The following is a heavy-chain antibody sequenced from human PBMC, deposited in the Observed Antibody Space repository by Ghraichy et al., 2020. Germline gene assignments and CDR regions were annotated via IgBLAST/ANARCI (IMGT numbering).Heavy chain of an antibody. V-gene: IGHV3-7*03. CDR1: GFTFSTYW. J-gene: IGHJ6*02. CDR3: ARNSNSYGIYYYYGMDV. CDR2: INQDGSEK. Sequence: LSLTCAASGFTFSTYWMTWVRQAPGKGLEWVANINQDGSEKYYVDSVKGRFTISRDNAKNSLYLRMNSLRAEDTAVYYCARNSNSYGIYYYYGMDVWGQGTMVTVSS. D-gene: IGHD5-18*01.